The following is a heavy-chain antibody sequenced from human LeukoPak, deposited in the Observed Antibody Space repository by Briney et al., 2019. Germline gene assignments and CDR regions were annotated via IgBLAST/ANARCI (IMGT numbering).Heavy chain of an antibody. CDR3: ARDLCSTTSCLDY. Sequence: GGSLRLSCAASGFIFSNYGMFWVRQAPGKGLEWVAVIWYDGSKKYYVDSVKGRFTISREDSENTLYLQMNSLRAEDTAVYYCARDLCSTTSCLDYWDQGTLVTVPS. CDR1: GFIFSNYG. CDR2: IWYDGSKK. D-gene: IGHD2-2*01. J-gene: IGHJ4*02. V-gene: IGHV3-33*01.